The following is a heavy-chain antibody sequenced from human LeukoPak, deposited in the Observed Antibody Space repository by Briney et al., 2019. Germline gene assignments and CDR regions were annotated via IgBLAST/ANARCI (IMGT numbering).Heavy chain of an antibody. V-gene: IGHV3-53*01. CDR3: ARGDDSGYYDYFDY. CDR2: IYTGGNT. D-gene: IGHD3-22*01. J-gene: IGHJ4*02. Sequence: GGSLRLSCSASGFTFSTYWMSWVRQAPGKGLEWVSTIYTGGNTYYAASVKGRFTISRDFSKNTVFLHMNSLRAEDTAMYYCARGDDSGYYDYFDYWGQGALVTVSS. CDR1: GFTFSTYW.